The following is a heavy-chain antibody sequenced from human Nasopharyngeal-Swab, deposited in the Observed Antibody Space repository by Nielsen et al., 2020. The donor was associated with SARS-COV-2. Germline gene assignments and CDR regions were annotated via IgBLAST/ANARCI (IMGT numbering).Heavy chain of an antibody. J-gene: IGHJ5*02. CDR2: INPDGSVK. Sequence: VRQAPGKGLEWVANINPDGSVKFYVDSVKGRFTIPRDNVYSSVYLQMSSLTAEDTAVYYCASAIAAAGSSWGQGTLVTVSS. V-gene: IGHV3-7*05. CDR3: ASAIAAAGSS. D-gene: IGHD6-13*01.